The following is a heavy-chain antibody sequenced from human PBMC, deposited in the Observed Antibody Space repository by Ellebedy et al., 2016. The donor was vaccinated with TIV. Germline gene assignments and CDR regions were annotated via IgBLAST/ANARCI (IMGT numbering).Heavy chain of an antibody. CDR1: GGSVSSGSYY. J-gene: IGHJ6*02. D-gene: IGHD1-1*01. V-gene: IGHV4-61*01. CDR2: IYYSGST. CDR3: ARDWGTDYYYYGMDV. Sequence: SETLSLTXTVSGGSVSSGSYYWSWIRQPPGKGLEWIGYIYYSGSTYYNPSLKSRVTISVDTSKNQFSLKLSSVTAADTAVYYCARDWGTDYYYYGMDVWGQGTTVTVSS.